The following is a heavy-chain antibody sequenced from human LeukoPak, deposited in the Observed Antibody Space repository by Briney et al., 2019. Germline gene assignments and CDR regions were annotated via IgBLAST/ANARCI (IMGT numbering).Heavy chain of an antibody. Sequence: GASVKVSCKSSGYTFSSYFLHCVRQAPGQGLEWMGMINPRGGSTTTAQRFQGRVTMTRDTSTSTVYMDLSSLTSGDTAVYYCARGGSRLTSVALDFWGQGTTVIVPS. CDR3: ARGGSRLTSVALDF. J-gene: IGHJ3*01. CDR2: INPRGGST. CDR1: GYTFSSYF. V-gene: IGHV1-46*01. D-gene: IGHD3-10*01.